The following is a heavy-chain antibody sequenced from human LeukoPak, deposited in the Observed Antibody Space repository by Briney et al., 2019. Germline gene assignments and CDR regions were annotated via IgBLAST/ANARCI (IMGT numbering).Heavy chain of an antibody. V-gene: IGHV3-30*02. J-gene: IGHJ4*02. Sequence: PGGSLRLSCAASGFTFSSYGMHWVRQAPGKGLEWVAFIRSDGTIKYYADSVKGRFTISRDNSKNTLHLRMNSLRAEDTAIYYCAKDLPAAYFDYWGQGTLVTVSS. CDR1: GFTFSSYG. D-gene: IGHD2-2*01. CDR2: IRSDGTIK. CDR3: AKDLPAAYFDY.